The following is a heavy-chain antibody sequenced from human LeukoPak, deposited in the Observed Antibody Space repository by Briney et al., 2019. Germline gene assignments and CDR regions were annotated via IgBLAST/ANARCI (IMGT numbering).Heavy chain of an antibody. J-gene: IGHJ4*02. CDR2: IIPIFGTA. D-gene: IGHD5-24*01. CDR3: ARAYGRDGYNLDY. Sequence: SVNVSCKASGGTFSSYAISWVRQAPGQGLEWMGGIIPIFGTANYAQKFQGRVTITADESTSTAYMELSSLRSEDTAVYYCARAYGRDGYNLDYWGQGTLVTVSS. CDR1: GGTFSSYA. V-gene: IGHV1-69*13.